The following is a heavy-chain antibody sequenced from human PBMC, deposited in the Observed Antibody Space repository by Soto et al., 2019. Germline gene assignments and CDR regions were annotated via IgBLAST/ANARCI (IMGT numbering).Heavy chain of an antibody. CDR1: GGTFSSHA. Sequence: QVHLVQSGAEVTKAGSSVKVSCKASGGTFSSHAFSWVRQAPGQGLEWVGGIIPIFETANYAQEFQGRVTISADESTNTVTLELSNLRSDEAAIYFWAIGDRSSWTGNHCGPGAQVTVS. CDR3: AIGDRSSWTGNH. CDR2: IIPIFETA. V-gene: IGHV1-69*01. J-gene: IGHJ4*02. D-gene: IGHD6-6*01.